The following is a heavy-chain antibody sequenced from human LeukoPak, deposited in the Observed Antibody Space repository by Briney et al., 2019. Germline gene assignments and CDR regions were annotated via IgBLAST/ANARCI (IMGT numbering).Heavy chain of an antibody. Sequence: GGSLRLSRVASGFTFKRYHMSWVRQAPGKGLDWVSSIDGGGTNTYYADSVKGRFTISRDNSKNTLYLQMSSLRAEDTAVYYCASDYTNYDILTGYYPDVWGQGTTVTVSS. V-gene: IGHV3-23*01. J-gene: IGHJ6*02. CDR3: ASDYTNYDILTGYYPDV. D-gene: IGHD3-9*01. CDR1: GFTFKRYH. CDR2: IDGGGTNT.